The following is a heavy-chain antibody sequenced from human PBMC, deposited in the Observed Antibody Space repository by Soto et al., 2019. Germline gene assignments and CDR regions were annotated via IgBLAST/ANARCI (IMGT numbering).Heavy chain of an antibody. J-gene: IGHJ3*02. CDR1: GGTLSDHG. Sequence: QVQLEQSGAEVKKPGSSVKVSCKASGGTLSDHGVAWLRQAPGQGLEWMGGTIPVFNTAKYAQKFQGRVTVTADKFTNIAHMELSSLRSEDTAFYFCARGVYGSGNYYTGPSAFDIWGQGTVVIVSS. V-gene: IGHV1-69*06. D-gene: IGHD3-10*01. CDR3: ARGVYGSGNYYTGPSAFDI. CDR2: TIPVFNTA.